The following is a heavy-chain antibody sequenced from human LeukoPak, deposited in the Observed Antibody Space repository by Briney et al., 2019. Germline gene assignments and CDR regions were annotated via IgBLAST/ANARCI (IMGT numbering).Heavy chain of an antibody. CDR3: AREATVIVVVPAAEIDY. V-gene: IGHV3-30-3*01. CDR1: GFTYSSYA. D-gene: IGHD2-2*01. CDR2: ISYDGSNK. Sequence: GRSLRLSCAASGFTYSSYAMHWVRQAPGKGLEWVAVISYDGSNKYYADSVKGRFTISRDNSKNTLYLQMNSLRAEDTAVYYCAREATVIVVVPAAEIDYWGQGTLVTVSS. J-gene: IGHJ4*02.